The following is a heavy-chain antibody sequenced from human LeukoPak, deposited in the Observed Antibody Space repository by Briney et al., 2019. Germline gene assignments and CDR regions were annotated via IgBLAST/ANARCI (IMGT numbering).Heavy chain of an antibody. D-gene: IGHD5-12*01. Sequence: PGGSPRLSCAASGFTFSSYAMSWVRQAPGKGLEWVAVISYDGSDKFYADSVKGRFTISRDSSKNTLYLQMNNLRPEDTAVYYCARARPSMWIDYWGQGTLVTVSS. V-gene: IGHV3-30*04. CDR2: ISYDGSDK. CDR3: ARARPSMWIDY. CDR1: GFTFSSYA. J-gene: IGHJ4*02.